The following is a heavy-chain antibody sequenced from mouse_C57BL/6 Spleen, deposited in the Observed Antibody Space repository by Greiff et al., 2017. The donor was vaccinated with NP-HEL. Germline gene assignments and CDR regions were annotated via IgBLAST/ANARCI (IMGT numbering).Heavy chain of an antibody. CDR2: INPNNGGT. D-gene: IGHD2-3*01. V-gene: IGHV1-22*01. Sequence: VHVKQSGPELVKPGASVKMSCKASGYTFTDYNMHWVKQSHGKSLEWIGYINPNNGGTSYNQKFKGKATLTVNKSSSTAYMELRSLTSEDSAVYYCARSRGYYDYAMDYWGQGTSVTVSS. CDR1: GYTFTDYN. CDR3: ARSRGYYDYAMDY. J-gene: IGHJ4*01.